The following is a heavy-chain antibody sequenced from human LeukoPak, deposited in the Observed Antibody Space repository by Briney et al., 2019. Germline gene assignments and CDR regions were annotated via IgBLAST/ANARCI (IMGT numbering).Heavy chain of an antibody. V-gene: IGHV3-74*01. CDR2: INSDGSST. D-gene: IGHD4-17*01. J-gene: IGHJ4*02. CDR3: ARVGGDYGPRVLDY. Sequence: GGSMRLSCAASGFTFSSYWMHWVRQAPGKGLVWVSRINSDGSSTSYADSVKGRFTISRDNAKNTLYLQMDSLRAEDTAVYYCARVGGDYGPRVLDYWGQGTLVTVSS. CDR1: GFTFSSYW.